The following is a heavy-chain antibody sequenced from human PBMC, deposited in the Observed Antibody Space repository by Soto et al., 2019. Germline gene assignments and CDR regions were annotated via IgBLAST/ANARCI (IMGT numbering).Heavy chain of an antibody. CDR3: ARSPSWHYYGMDV. CDR1: GYSFTSYW. J-gene: IGHJ6*02. Sequence: PGESLKISCKGSGYSFTSYWIGWVRQMPGKGLEWMGIIYPGDSDTRYSPSFQGQVTISADKSISTAYLQWSSLKASDTAMYYCARSPSWHYYGMDVWGQGTTVTVSS. D-gene: IGHD6-6*01. V-gene: IGHV5-51*01. CDR2: IYPGDSDT.